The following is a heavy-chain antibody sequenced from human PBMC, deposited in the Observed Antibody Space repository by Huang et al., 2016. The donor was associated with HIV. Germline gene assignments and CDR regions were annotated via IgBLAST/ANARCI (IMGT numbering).Heavy chain of an antibody. Sequence: EVKLLESGGGLVQPGGSLILSCAASGFSFSSYTMTWVRQAPGKVLGWVSSIRGSDNTTFYADSVNGRFTISRDNSKNTLYLQMKSLRVDDTAVYYCAKDRVAGTGHCFDPWGQGTLVTVSS. CDR1: GFSFSSYT. J-gene: IGHJ5*02. CDR2: IRGSDNTT. V-gene: IGHV3-23*01. CDR3: AKDRVAGTGHCFDP. D-gene: IGHD6-19*01.